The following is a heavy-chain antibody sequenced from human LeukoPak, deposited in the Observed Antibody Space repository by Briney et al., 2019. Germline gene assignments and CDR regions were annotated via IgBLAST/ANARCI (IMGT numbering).Heavy chain of an antibody. D-gene: IGHD5-24*01. CDR2: ISNTGSVI. J-gene: IGHJ3*02. CDR3: ARSDGYNTAFDI. Sequence: GGSLRLSCAASGSTFRSRTMNWVRQAPGKGLEWISYISNTGSVIYYADSVKGRFTISRDNAKNSLHLQMNSLRAEDTAVYYCARSDGYNTAFDIWGQGTMVTVSS. V-gene: IGHV3-48*04. CDR1: GSTFRSRT.